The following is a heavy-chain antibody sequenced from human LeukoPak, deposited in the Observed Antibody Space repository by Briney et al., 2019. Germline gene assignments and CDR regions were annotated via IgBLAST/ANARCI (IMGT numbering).Heavy chain of an antibody. CDR3: ARGVNWNVLDY. J-gene: IGHJ4*02. D-gene: IGHD1-1*01. CDR1: GYTFTGYY. Sequence: ASVKVSFKASGYTFTGYYIHWIRQAPGQRLEWVGWIDPNSGGTNYAQKFQGRVTMTRDTSISTAYMELSRLRSDDTAVYYCARGVNWNVLDYWGQGTLVTVSS. V-gene: IGHV1-2*02. CDR2: IDPNSGGT.